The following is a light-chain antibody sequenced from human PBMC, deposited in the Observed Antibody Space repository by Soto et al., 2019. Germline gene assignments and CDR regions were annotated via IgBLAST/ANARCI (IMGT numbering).Light chain of an antibody. Sequence: EILVSQSPDTLSLSPVERAPLSCRASQTVIRNYLAWHQQKPGQTPRLLVYGASSRATGIPDRFSGSGSGTDFTLTISRLEPEDFAVYYCQQHGTSPITFGQGTRLEIK. CDR3: QQHGTSPIT. V-gene: IGKV3-20*01. J-gene: IGKJ5*01. CDR1: QTVIRNY. CDR2: GAS.